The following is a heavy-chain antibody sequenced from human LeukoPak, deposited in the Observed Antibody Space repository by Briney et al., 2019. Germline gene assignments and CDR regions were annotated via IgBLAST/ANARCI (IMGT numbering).Heavy chain of an antibody. CDR2: INPNSGDT. Sequence: ASVKVSCKASGYTFTSYDINWVRQATGQGLEWMGWINPNSGDTNYAQKFQGRVTMTRDTSISTAYMELSRLRSDDTAVYYCARVRYRLAETYIDYWGQGTLVTVSS. J-gene: IGHJ4*02. V-gene: IGHV1-2*02. CDR3: ARVRYRLAETYIDY. D-gene: IGHD3-16*01. CDR1: GYTFTSYD.